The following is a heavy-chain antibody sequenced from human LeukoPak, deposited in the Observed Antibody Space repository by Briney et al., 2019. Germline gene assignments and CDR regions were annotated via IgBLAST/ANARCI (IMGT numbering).Heavy chain of an antibody. CDR2: INTDGSST. CDR3: ISSSPSFDY. CDR1: GLTFSNYW. J-gene: IGHJ4*02. V-gene: IGHV3-74*01. Sequence: SGGSLRLSCAASGLTFSNYWMHWVRQAPGKGLVWASRINTDGSSTTYADSVRGRFTISRDNAKNTLYLQMSSLRAEDTAVYYCISSSPSFDYWGQGTLVTVSS.